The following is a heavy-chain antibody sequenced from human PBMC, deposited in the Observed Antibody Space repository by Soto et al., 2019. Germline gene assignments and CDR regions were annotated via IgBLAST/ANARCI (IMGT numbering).Heavy chain of an antibody. CDR3: ARLDYYDSSGYYP. Sequence: PSETLSLTCTVSGGSISSSSYYWGWIRQPPGKGLEWIGSIYYSGSTYYNPSLKSRVTISVDTSKNQFSLKLSSVTAADTAVYYCARLDYYDSSGYYPWGQGTLVTVS. CDR2: IYYSGST. D-gene: IGHD3-22*01. CDR1: GGSISSSSYY. J-gene: IGHJ5*02. V-gene: IGHV4-39*01.